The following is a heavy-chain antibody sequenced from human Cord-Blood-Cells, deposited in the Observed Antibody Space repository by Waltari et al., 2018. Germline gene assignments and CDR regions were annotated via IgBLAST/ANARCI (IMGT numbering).Heavy chain of an antibody. CDR1: GGSISSSSYY. V-gene: IGHV4-39*01. D-gene: IGHD3-10*01. CDR2: IYYSGST. J-gene: IGHJ5*02. Sequence: QLQLQESGPGLVKPSETLSLTCTVSGGSISSSSYYWCWIRQPPGKGLEWIGGIYYSGSTYYNPSLKCRVTISVDTSKNQFSLKLSSVTAADTAVYYCARVGGSGSYYNWFDPWGQGTLVTVSS. CDR3: ARVGGSGSYYNWFDP.